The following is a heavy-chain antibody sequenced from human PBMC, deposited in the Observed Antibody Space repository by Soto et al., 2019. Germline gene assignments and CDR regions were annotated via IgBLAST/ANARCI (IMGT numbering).Heavy chain of an antibody. CDR2: HNGYHGQT. CDR1: ENTFSTYL. Sequence: ASVKVSCKASENTFSTYLVHWVRQVHGQGLEWMGWHNGYHGQTEYSQKFQGRVTITRDTSAKTAYLELRSLTSEDTAVYYCAGPHDRAGLGTWGQGTLVTVSS. CDR3: AGPHDRAGLGT. D-gene: IGHD1-1*01. J-gene: IGHJ5*02. V-gene: IGHV1-3*01.